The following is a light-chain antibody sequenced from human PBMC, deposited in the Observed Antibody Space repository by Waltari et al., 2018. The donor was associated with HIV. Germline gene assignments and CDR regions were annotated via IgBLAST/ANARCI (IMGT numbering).Light chain of an antibody. J-gene: IGLJ2*01. CDR1: NIGSKG. V-gene: IGLV3-21*02. CDR3: QVWDSSTDLRV. Sequence: SYVLTQPPSVSVAPGQTARITCGGDNIGSKGVHWYQKKPSQAPVLVVYDDSDRPSGIPERFSVSSSWTTATQTISRVEARDEADVSCQVWDSSTDLRVFGGGTKLTVL. CDR2: DDS.